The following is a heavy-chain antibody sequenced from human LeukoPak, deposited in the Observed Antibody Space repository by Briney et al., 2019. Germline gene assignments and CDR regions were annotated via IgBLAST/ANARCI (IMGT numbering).Heavy chain of an antibody. Sequence: SGTLSLTCTVSGYSISSGYYWGWIRQPPGKGLEWIGSIYHSGSTYYNPSLKSRVTISVDTSKNQFSLKLSSVTAADTAVYYCAKLAPIVGATRFDYWGQGTLVTVSS. J-gene: IGHJ4*02. CDR3: AKLAPIVGATRFDY. D-gene: IGHD1-26*01. CDR1: GYSISSGYY. CDR2: IYHSGST. V-gene: IGHV4-38-2*02.